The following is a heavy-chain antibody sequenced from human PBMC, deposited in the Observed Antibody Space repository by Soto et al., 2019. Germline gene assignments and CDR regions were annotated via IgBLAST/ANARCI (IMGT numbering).Heavy chain of an antibody. CDR1: GFTFCDYA. V-gene: IGHV3-23*01. CDR3: AKESRYCSSTSCQTGVDY. Sequence: QPGGSLRLSCAASGFTFCDYAMTWVRQAPGKGLEWVSTISGSGGGTYYADSVKGRFTISRDNSKNTLYLQMNSLRAEDTAVYYCAKESRYCSSTSCQTGVDYWGQGTLVTVSS. D-gene: IGHD2-2*01. J-gene: IGHJ4*02. CDR2: ISGSGGGT.